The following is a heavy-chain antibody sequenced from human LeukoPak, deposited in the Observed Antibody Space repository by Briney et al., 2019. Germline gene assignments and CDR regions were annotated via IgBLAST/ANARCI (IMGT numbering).Heavy chain of an antibody. D-gene: IGHD3-10*01. J-gene: IGHJ4*02. CDR3: ARVGFGELSD. CDR2: ISSSGSTI. CDR1: GFTFNSYE. Sequence: PGGSLRLSCAASGFTFNSYEMNWVRQAPGKGLEWVSYISSSGSTIYYADSVKGRFTISRDNAKNSLYLQMNSLRAEDTAVYYCARVGFGELSDWGQGTLVTVSS. V-gene: IGHV3-48*03.